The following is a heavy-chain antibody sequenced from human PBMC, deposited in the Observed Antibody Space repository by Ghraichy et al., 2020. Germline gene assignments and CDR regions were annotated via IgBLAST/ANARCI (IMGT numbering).Heavy chain of an antibody. V-gene: IGHV4-39*01. J-gene: IGHJ2*01. CDR2: IHHSGST. D-gene: IGHD3-10*01. CDR1: GGSISSSNYY. Sequence: SETLSLTCTVSGGSISSSNYYWGWIRQPPGKGQEWIGSIHHSGSTYYNPSLKSRPTISVDKPKNQFSLNLTSVTAADTAVYYCAGSFAVIRYFDLWGRGTVVTVSS. CDR3: AGSFAVIRYFDL.